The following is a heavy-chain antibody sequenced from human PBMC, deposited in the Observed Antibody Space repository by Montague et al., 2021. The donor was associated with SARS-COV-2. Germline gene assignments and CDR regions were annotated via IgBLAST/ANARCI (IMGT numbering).Heavy chain of an antibody. CDR2: INHSGST. V-gene: IGHV4-34*01. CDR3: ARGRKRITVVRGVIIDWFDP. Sequence: SETLSLTCAVYGGSFSGYYWSWIRQPPGKGLEWIGEINHSGSTNYNPSLKSRVTISVDTSKNQFSLKLSSVTAADTAVYYCARGRKRITVVRGVIIDWFDPWGQGTLVTLSS. J-gene: IGHJ5*02. CDR1: GGSFSGYY. D-gene: IGHD3-10*01.